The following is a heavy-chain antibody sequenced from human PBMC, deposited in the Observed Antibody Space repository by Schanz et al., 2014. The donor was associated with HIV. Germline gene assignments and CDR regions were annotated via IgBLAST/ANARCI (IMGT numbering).Heavy chain of an antibody. D-gene: IGHD5-12*01. CDR2: IWYDGSSK. CDR3: VRDQSLWGSGYTYFDH. V-gene: IGHV3-33*08. Sequence: QVQLEESGGGVVQPGRSLRLSCAASRFTFSSYGMHWVRQAPGKGLEWVTVIWYDGSSKYYGDSVKGRFNISRDNSKNTLYLQVNSLGAEDTAVYYCVRDQSLWGSGYTYFDHWGQGTQVTVSS. J-gene: IGHJ4*02. CDR1: RFTFSSYG.